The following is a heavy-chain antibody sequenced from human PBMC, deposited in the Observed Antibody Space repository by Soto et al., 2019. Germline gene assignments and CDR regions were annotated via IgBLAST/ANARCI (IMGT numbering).Heavy chain of an antibody. CDR3: AGGEIYFDY. Sequence: RQAPGKGLEWVSAISGSGGSTYYADSVKGRFTISRDNSKNTLYLQMNSLRAEDTAGYYCAGGEIYFDYWGQGTLGTGSS. CDR2: ISGSGGST. D-gene: IGHD3-16*01. V-gene: IGHV3-23*01. J-gene: IGHJ4*02.